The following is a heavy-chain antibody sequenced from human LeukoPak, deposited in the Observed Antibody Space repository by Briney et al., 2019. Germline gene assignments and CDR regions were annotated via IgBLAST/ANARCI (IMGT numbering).Heavy chain of an antibody. CDR3: ARAPDFWSGYYLLNYYYYYMDV. J-gene: IGHJ6*03. Sequence: PGGSLRLSCAASGFTFSSYSMNWVRQAPGKGLEWVSYISSSSSTIYYADSVKGRFTISRDNAKNSLYLQMNSLRAEDTAVYYCARAPDFWSGYYLLNYYYYYMDVWGKGTTITVSS. CDR2: ISSSSSTI. V-gene: IGHV3-48*01. CDR1: GFTFSSYS. D-gene: IGHD3-3*01.